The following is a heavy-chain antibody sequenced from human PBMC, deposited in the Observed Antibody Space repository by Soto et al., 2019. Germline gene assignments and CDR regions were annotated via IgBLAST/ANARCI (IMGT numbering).Heavy chain of an antibody. J-gene: IGHJ6*02. CDR3: AKDLSPRVTIFGVVRHLGYYGMDV. V-gene: IGHV1-2*04. CDR2: INPNSGGT. Sequence: ASVKVSCKASGYTFTGYYMHWVRQAPGQGLEWMGWINPNSGGTNYAQKFQGWVTMTRDTSISTAYMELSRLRSDDTAVYYCAKDLSPRVTIFGVVRHLGYYGMDVSRQRTTVTVSS. CDR1: GYTFTGYY. D-gene: IGHD3-3*01.